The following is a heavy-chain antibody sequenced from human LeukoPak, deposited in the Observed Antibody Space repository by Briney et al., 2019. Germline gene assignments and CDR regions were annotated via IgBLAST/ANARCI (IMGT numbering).Heavy chain of an antibody. CDR2: INHSGST. D-gene: IGHD6-13*01. Sequence: SETLSLTCAVYGGSFSGYYWSWIRQPPGKGLEWIGEINHSGSTNYNPSLKSRVTISVDTSKNQFSLKLSSVTAADTAVYYCARGTDYSSSWYIWGQGTLVTVPS. CDR3: ARGTDYSSSWYI. V-gene: IGHV4-34*01. CDR1: GGSFSGYY. J-gene: IGHJ4*02.